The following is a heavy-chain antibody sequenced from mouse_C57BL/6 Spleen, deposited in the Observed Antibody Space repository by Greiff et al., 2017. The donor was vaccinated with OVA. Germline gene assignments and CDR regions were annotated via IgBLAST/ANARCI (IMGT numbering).Heavy chain of an antibody. D-gene: IGHD2-3*01. CDR2: IWGVGST. V-gene: IGHV2-6*01. Sequence: VQLQQSGPGLVAPSQSLSITCTVSGFSLTSYGVDWVRQSPGKGLEWLGVIWGVGSTNYNSALKSRLSISKDNSKRQVFLKMNSLQTDDTAMYYCASAFYDGSFAYWGQGTLVTVSA. CDR1: GFSLTSYG. CDR3: ASAFYDGSFAY. J-gene: IGHJ3*01.